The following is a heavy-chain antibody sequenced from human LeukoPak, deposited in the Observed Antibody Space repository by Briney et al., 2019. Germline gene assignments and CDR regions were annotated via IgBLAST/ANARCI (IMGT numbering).Heavy chain of an antibody. Sequence: SETLSLTCTVSGGSISSYYWSWIRQPPGKGLEWIGYIYYSGSTYYNPSLKSRVTISVDTSKNQFSLKLSSVTAADTAVYYCARDPTSASGYYTNFDYWGQGTLVTVSS. J-gene: IGHJ4*02. CDR3: ARDPTSASGYYTNFDY. CDR2: IYYSGST. V-gene: IGHV4-59*12. D-gene: IGHD3-22*01. CDR1: GGSISSYY.